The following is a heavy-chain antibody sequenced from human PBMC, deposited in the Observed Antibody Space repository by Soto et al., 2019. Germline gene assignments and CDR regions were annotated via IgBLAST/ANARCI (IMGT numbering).Heavy chain of an antibody. J-gene: IGHJ4*02. CDR1: GFTFSSYW. Sequence: EVQLVESGGGLVQPGGSLRLSCAASGFTFSSYWMSWVRQAPGKGLEGVANIKQNGRGKYYVAPVKGRFTISRDNAKNSLYLQMNSLRAEDTAVYYCARGRGCSTGCHNFDYWGQGTLVTVSS. V-gene: IGHV3-7*01. CDR2: IKQNGRGK. D-gene: IGHD2-2*01. CDR3: ARGRGCSTGCHNFDY.